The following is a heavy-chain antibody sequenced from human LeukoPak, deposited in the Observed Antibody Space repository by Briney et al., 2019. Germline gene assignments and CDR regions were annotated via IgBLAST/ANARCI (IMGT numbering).Heavy chain of an antibody. CDR3: AREGYCSGGSCYFWFDP. CDR2: IIPIFGTA. Sequence: SVKVSCKASGGTFSSYAISWVRQAPGQGLEWMGGIIPIFGTANYAQKFQGRVTITADESTSTAYMELSSLRSEDTAVYYCAREGYCSGGSCYFWFDPWGQGTLVTVSS. CDR1: GGTFSSYA. V-gene: IGHV1-69*13. D-gene: IGHD2-15*01. J-gene: IGHJ5*02.